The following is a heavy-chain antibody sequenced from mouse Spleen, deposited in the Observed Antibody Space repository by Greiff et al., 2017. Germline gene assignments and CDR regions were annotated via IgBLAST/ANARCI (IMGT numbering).Heavy chain of an antibody. Sequence: QVQLKQPGAELVMPGASVKLSCKASGYTFTSYWKHWVKQRPGQGLEWIGEIDPSDSYTNYNQKFKGKATLTVDKSSSTAYMQLSSLTSEDSAVYYCARGGVFAYWGQGTLVTVSA. CDR3: ARGGVFAY. J-gene: IGHJ3*01. V-gene: IGHV1-69*01. CDR2: IDPSDSYT. CDR1: GYTFTSYW.